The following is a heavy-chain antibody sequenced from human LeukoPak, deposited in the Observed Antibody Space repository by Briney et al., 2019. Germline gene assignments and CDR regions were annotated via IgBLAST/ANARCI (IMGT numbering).Heavy chain of an antibody. Sequence: SETLSLTCTVSGGSITSYYWSWIRQPPGKGLEWIGYIYYSGSTNYNPSLKSRVTISVDPSKDQFSLKLSSVTAADTAVYYCARAKYYYDSSGLDYWGQGTLVTVSS. CDR3: ARAKYYYDSSGLDY. CDR1: GGSITSYY. CDR2: IYYSGST. D-gene: IGHD3-22*01. J-gene: IGHJ4*02. V-gene: IGHV4-59*01.